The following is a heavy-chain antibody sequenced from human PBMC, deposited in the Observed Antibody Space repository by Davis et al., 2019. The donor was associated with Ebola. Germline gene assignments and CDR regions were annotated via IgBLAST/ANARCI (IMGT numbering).Heavy chain of an antibody. V-gene: IGHV3-7*01. CDR2: IKQDGSEK. CDR3: ATAGQISGWGEFVDY. CDR1: GFTFSNFW. D-gene: IGHD6-19*01. Sequence: GESLTISCAASGFTFSNFWINWVRQDPGKGLEWVANIKQDGSEKHYVDSVKGPFTISRDNAKNSLYLEMNSLRAEDTAVYYCATAGQISGWGEFVDYWGQGTLVTVSS. J-gene: IGHJ4*02.